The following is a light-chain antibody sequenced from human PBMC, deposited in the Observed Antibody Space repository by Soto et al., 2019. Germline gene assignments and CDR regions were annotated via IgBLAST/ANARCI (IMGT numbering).Light chain of an antibody. Sequence: EIVLTQSPATLSLSPGERATLSCRASQSVSSYLAWYQQRPGQAPRLLIYGASTRAAGIPARFSGSGSGTDFTLTISGLQSEDSAVYYCQQYNDWPPELTFGGGTEVEIK. V-gene: IGKV3-15*01. CDR2: GAS. CDR3: QQYNDWPPELT. CDR1: QSVSSY. J-gene: IGKJ4*01.